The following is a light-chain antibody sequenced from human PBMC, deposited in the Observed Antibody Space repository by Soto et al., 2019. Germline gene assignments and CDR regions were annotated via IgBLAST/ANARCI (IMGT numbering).Light chain of an antibody. CDR2: QDN. CDR3: QAWDSSTVL. V-gene: IGLV3-1*01. CDR1: MLGNNF. J-gene: IGLJ2*01. Sequence: SYELTQPPSVSVSPGQTASITCSGDMLGNNFASWYQQKPGQSPVVVIYQDNKRPSGIPERFSGSNSGNTVTLTISGTQAMDEADYYCQAWDSSTVLFGGRTKLTVL.